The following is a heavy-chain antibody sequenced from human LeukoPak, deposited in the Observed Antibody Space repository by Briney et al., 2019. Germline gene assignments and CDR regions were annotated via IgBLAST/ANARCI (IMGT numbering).Heavy chain of an antibody. J-gene: IGHJ6*03. Sequence: GASVKVSCKASGYTFTSYGISWVRQAPGQGLEWMGWISAYNGNTNYAQKLQGSVTMTTDTSTSTAYMELRSLRSDDTAVYYCARVLLMAPYYYMDVWGKGTTVTVSS. V-gene: IGHV1-18*01. CDR1: GYTFTSYG. CDR2: ISAYNGNT. CDR3: ARVLLMAPYYYMDV. D-gene: IGHD5-24*01.